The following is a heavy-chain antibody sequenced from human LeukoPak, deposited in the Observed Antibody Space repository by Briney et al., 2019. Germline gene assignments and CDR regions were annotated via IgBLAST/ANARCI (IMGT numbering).Heavy chain of an antibody. V-gene: IGHV3-53*01. CDR2: IYGGGST. J-gene: IGHJ4*02. D-gene: IGHD4-23*01. CDR3: ARRGDGGRSFDY. CDR1: GFTFSSYS. Sequence: AGGSLRLSCAASGFTFSSYSMNRVRQAPGKGLEWVSLIYGGGSTYYADSVKGRFTISRDNSKNTLYFQMNSLRAEDTAVYYCARRGDGGRSFDYWGQGTLVTVSS.